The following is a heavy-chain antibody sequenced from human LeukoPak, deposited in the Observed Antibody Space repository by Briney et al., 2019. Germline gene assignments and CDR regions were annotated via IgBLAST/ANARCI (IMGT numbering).Heavy chain of an antibody. D-gene: IGHD3-22*01. CDR2: ISYSGST. J-gene: IGHJ6*02. CDR1: GGSVSSGSYF. CDR3: ARVDLKQYYFDISGYLPTNGMDV. V-gene: IGHV4-61*01. Sequence: PSETLSLICTVSGGSVSSGSYFWSWNRQPPGKGLEWIGYISYSGSTNSNPSLKSRVTISVDTSKNQFSLKLRSVTAADTAVYYCARVDLKQYYFDISGYLPTNGMDVWGQGTTVTVSS.